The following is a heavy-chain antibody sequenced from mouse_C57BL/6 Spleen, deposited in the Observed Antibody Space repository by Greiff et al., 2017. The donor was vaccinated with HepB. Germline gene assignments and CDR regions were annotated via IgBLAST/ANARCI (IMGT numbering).Heavy chain of an antibody. Sequence: EVKLVESAGGLVQPGSSMKLSCTASGFTFSDYYMAWVRQVPEKGLEWVANINYDGSSTYYLDSLKSRFIISRDNAKNILYLQMSSLKSEDTATYYCARVLPYYYAMDYWGQGTSVTVSS. CDR3: ARVLPYYYAMDY. J-gene: IGHJ4*01. D-gene: IGHD1-1*01. CDR1: GFTFSDYY. CDR2: INYDGSST. V-gene: IGHV5-16*01.